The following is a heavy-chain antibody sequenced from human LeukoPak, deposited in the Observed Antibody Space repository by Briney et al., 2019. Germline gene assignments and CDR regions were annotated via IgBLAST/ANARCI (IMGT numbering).Heavy chain of an antibody. Sequence: SETLSLTCAVSGGSISSSNWWSWVRQPPGKGLEWIGEIYHSGSTNYNPSLKSRVTISVDKSKNQFSLKLSSVTAADTAVYYCARVRGIAAAGARYYGMDVWGQGTTVTVSS. J-gene: IGHJ6*02. CDR2: IYHSGST. V-gene: IGHV4-4*02. CDR1: GGSISSSNW. D-gene: IGHD6-13*01. CDR3: ARVRGIAAAGARYYGMDV.